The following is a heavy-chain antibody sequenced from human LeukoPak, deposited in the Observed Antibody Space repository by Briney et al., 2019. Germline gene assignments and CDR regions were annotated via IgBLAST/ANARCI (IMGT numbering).Heavy chain of an antibody. J-gene: IGHJ4*02. CDR2: IWYDGSNK. CDR1: GFTFSTYG. Sequence: GGSLRLSCAASGFTFSTYGMHWVRQAPGKGLEWVAVIWYDGSNKYYADSVKGRFSISRDNSKNTLFLQMNTLRAEDTAVYYCARERVDTAMVSLGNDYWGQGALVTVSS. V-gene: IGHV3-33*01. D-gene: IGHD5-18*01. CDR3: ARERVDTAMVSLGNDY.